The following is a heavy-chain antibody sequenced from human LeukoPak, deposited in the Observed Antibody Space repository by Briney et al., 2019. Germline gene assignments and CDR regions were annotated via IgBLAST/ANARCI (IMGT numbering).Heavy chain of an antibody. D-gene: IGHD6-13*01. CDR2: VNHSGST. V-gene: IGHV4-39*07. CDR3: ARGFLGVIAAAGYYYYYMDV. CDR1: GGSISTSNYY. Sequence: SETLSLTCTVSGGSISTSNYYWGWIRQPPGKGLEWIGEVNHSGSTNYNPSLKSRVTISVDTSKNQFSLKLSSVTAADTAVYYCARGFLGVIAAAGYYYYYMDVWGKGTTVTVSS. J-gene: IGHJ6*03.